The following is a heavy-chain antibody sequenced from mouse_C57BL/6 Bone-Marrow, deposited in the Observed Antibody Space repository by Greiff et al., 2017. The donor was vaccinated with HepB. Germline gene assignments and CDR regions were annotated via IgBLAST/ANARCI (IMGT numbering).Heavy chain of an antibody. J-gene: IGHJ1*03. Sequence: EVNVVESGGGLVKPGGSLKLSCAASGFTFSDYGMHWVRQAPEKGLEWVAYISSGSSTIYYADTVKGRFTISRDNAKNTLFLQMTSLRSEDTAMYYCARHELVYWYFDVWGTGTTVTVSS. CDR2: ISSGSSTI. CDR1: GFTFSDYG. D-gene: IGHD4-1*01. V-gene: IGHV5-17*01. CDR3: ARHELVYWYFDV.